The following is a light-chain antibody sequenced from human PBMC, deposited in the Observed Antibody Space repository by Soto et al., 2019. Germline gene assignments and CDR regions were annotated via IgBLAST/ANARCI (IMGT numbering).Light chain of an antibody. CDR1: QSVSRNS. CDR3: QQYGTSPPT. Sequence: EIVLTQSPGTLSLSPGERATLSCRASQSVSRNSLAWYQQQPGQAPRLLIYRASSRATDIPDRFSGSGSGTDFTLIVSRLEPEDFAVYFCQQYGTSPPTFGPGTKVDIK. V-gene: IGKV3-20*01. J-gene: IGKJ3*01. CDR2: RAS.